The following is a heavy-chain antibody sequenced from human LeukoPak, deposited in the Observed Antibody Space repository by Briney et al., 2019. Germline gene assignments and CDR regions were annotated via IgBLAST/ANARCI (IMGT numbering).Heavy chain of an antibody. CDR3: AKVPFTVGSPFDY. CDR1: GFTFSSYA. V-gene: IGHV3-23*01. Sequence: SGGSLRLSCAASGFTFSSYAMSWVRQAPGKGLEWVSAISGSGGSTYYADSVKGRFTISRDNSKNTLYLQMDSLRAEDTAVYYCAKVPFTVGSPFDYWGQGTLVTVSS. D-gene: IGHD4-23*01. J-gene: IGHJ4*02. CDR2: ISGSGGST.